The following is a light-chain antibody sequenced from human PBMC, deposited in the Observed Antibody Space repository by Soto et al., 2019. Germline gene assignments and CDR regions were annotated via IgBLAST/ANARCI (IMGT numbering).Light chain of an antibody. V-gene: IGKV1-5*01. CDR2: DAS. J-gene: IGKJ1*01. Sequence: DIPMTQSPSTLSASVGDRVTITCRASQSINSWLAWYQQKPGKAPKLLIYDASSLESGVPSRFSGSGSGTEFTLTISSLQPDDVATYYCQQYNSYPWTFGQGTKVEIK. CDR1: QSINSW. CDR3: QQYNSYPWT.